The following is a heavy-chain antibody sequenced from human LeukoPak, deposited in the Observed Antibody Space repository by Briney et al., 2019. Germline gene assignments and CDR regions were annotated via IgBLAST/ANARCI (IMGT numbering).Heavy chain of an antibody. J-gene: IGHJ4*02. Sequence: ASVKVSCKASGYIFTTSDINWVRQATGQGLEWMGWLSPRNGHTGYAQKFQGRVTLTRNTSISTAYMELSSLRSEDSAVHYCARGETYYGAQEDWGQGTLVTVSS. CDR2: LSPRNGHT. CDR3: ARGETYYGAQED. D-gene: IGHD4-17*01. CDR1: GYIFTTSD. V-gene: IGHV1-8*01.